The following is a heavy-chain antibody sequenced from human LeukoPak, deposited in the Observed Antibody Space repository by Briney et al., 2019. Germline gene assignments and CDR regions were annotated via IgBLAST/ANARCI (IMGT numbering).Heavy chain of an antibody. D-gene: IGHD3-10*01. CDR2: IKGKADGGTT. J-gene: IGHJ5*01. CDR1: GFTFSDAW. Sequence: PGGSLRLSCATSGFTFSDAWMSWFRQTPGKGLESIGRIKGKADGGTTDYNAPVKGRFSISRDDSKNTLYLQMNSLKTEDTAVYYCTTGTTYYYGSGSPPPWGQGTLVTVSS. V-gene: IGHV3-15*01. CDR3: TTGTTYYYGSGSPPP.